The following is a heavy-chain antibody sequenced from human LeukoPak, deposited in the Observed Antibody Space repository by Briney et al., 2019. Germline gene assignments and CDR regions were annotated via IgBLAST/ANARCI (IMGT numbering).Heavy chain of an antibody. Sequence: PGRSLRLSCAASGFTFNYYTMHWVRQAPGKGLEWVAVILSDESNKNYADSVKGRFTISRDNSKNTLYLQMNSLRAEDTAVYYCAKTPRYCSGGSCPWFDYWGQGTLVTVSS. J-gene: IGHJ4*02. CDR2: ILSDESNK. D-gene: IGHD2-15*01. V-gene: IGHV3-30-3*02. CDR3: AKTPRYCSGGSCPWFDY. CDR1: GFTFNYYT.